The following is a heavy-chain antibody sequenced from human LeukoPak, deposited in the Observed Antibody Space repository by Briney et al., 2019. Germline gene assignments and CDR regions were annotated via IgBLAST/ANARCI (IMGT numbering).Heavy chain of an antibody. CDR1: KFSGFVFSNAW. Sequence: GGSLRLSCAASKFSGFVFSNAWMYWVRQAPGKGLEWVGRLKSEVDGGAKDYAAPVKDRFTISRDDSKDTLYLQMNGLKTEDTAVYYCTTDYYYTKGFDPWGQGTLVTASS. CDR2: LKSEVDGGAK. CDR3: TTDYYYTKGFDP. V-gene: IGHV3-15*01. J-gene: IGHJ5*02. D-gene: IGHD3-22*01.